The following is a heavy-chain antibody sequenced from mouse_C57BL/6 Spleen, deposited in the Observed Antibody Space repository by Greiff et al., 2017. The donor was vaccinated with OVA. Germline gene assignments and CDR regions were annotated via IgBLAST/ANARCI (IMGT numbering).Heavy chain of an antibody. D-gene: IGHD2-3*01. J-gene: IGHJ4*01. CDR1: GFTFTDYY. V-gene: IGHV7-3*01. CDR3: ARHIYDGPYYAMDY. Sequence: EVKLMESGGGLVQPGGSLSLSCAASGFTFTDYYMSWVRQPPGKALEWLGFIRNKANGYTTEYSASVKGRFTISRDNSQSILYLQMNALRAEDSATHYSARHIYDGPYYAMDYCGQGTSLTVSS. CDR2: IRNKANGYTT.